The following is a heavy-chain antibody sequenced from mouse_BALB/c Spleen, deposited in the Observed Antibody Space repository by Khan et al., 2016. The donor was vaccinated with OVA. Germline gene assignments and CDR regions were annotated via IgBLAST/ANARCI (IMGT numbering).Heavy chain of an antibody. Sequence: EVQLQESGPGLAKPSQSLSLSCNVTGYSITSCYGCYLNPQFPRNQLECRCYIRYSGSTNYNPSLKSRITITPDTSTNQSYLQLNSVTTEDTATAYRGREARLNYWGQGTMLTVSA. D-gene: IGHD3-2*02. CDR2: IRYSGST. CDR1: GYSITSCYG. CDR3: GREARLNY. V-gene: IGHV3-1*02. J-gene: IGHJ3*01.